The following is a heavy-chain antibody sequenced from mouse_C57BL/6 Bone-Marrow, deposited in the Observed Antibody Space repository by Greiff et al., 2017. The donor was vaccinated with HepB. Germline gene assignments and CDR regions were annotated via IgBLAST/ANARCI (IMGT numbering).Heavy chain of an antibody. Sequence: EVKLVESGEGLVKPGGSLKLSCAASGFTFSSYAMSWVRQTPEKRLEWVAYISSGGDYIYYADTVKDRFTISRDNARNTLYLQMSSLKSEDTAMYYCTKVLAAFDVWGTGTTVTVSS. V-gene: IGHV5-9-1*02. CDR3: TKVLAAFDV. CDR2: ISSGGDYI. CDR1: GFTFSSYA. D-gene: IGHD1-3*01. J-gene: IGHJ1*03.